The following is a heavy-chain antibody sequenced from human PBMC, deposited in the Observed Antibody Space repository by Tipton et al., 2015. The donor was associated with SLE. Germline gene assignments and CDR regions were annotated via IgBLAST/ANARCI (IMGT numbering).Heavy chain of an antibody. CDR2: ISGSGSTT. Sequence: SLRLSCAASGFTFSSYAMTWVRQAPGKGLEWVSDISGSGSTTYYADSVKGRFTISRDNSKKMAFLHMDSLGTDDTAVYYCARVNSDGFSYFHHWGQGTLVTVSS. V-gene: IGHV3-23*01. D-gene: IGHD3-10*01. J-gene: IGHJ1*01. CDR1: GFTFSSYA. CDR3: ARVNSDGFSYFHH.